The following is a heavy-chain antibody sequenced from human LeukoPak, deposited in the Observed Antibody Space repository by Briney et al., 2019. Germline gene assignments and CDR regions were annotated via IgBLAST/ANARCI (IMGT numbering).Heavy chain of an antibody. Sequence: SQTLSLTCAISGDSVSSNSATWTWIRQSPSRGLEWLGGTYFRSKWYNDSAESVKSRISINPDTSKNQFSLQLSSVTPEDTAVYYCARGLLVGHPYYCAMDVWGQGTTVSVCS. D-gene: IGHD2-8*02. V-gene: IGHV6-1*01. CDR3: ARGLLVGHPYYCAMDV. J-gene: IGHJ6*02. CDR1: GDSVSSNSAT. CDR2: TYFRSKWYN.